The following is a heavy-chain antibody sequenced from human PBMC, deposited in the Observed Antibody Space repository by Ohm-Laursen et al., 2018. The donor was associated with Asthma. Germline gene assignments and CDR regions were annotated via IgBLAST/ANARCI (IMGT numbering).Heavy chain of an antibody. V-gene: IGHV4-39*01. CDR2: IYYSGST. J-gene: IGHJ6*02. Sequence: SQTLSLTCTVSGGSISSGGYYWSWIRQHPGEGLEWIGSIYYSGSTYYNSSLKSRVTISVDTSKNQFSLKLSSVTAADTAVYYCARTGSYQAYYYGMDVWGQGTTVTVSS. D-gene: IGHD1-26*01. CDR1: GGSISSGGYY. CDR3: ARTGSYQAYYYGMDV.